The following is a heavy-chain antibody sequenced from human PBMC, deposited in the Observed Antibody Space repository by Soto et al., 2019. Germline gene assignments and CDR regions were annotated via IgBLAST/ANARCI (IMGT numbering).Heavy chain of an antibody. J-gene: IGHJ4*02. Sequence: PGGSLRLSCAASGFTFSSYSMNWVRQAPGKGLEWVSSISSSSSYIYYADSVKGRFTISRDNAKNSLYLQMNSLRAEDTAVHYCARDLTNLGYCSSTSCYHVAPYYFDYWGQGTLVTVSS. CDR1: GFTFSSYS. CDR3: ARDLTNLGYCSSTSCYHVAPYYFDY. CDR2: ISSSSSYI. V-gene: IGHV3-21*01. D-gene: IGHD2-2*01.